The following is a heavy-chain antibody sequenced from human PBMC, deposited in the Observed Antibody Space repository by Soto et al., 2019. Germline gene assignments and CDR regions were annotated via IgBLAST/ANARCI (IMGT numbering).Heavy chain of an antibody. CDR3: ARKYSGSYYVMSLSASDI. CDR2: IWYDGSNK. CDR1: GFTFSSYG. V-gene: IGHV3-33*01. Sequence: GGSLRLSCAASGFTFSSYGMHWVRQAPGKGLEWVAVIWYDGSNKYYADSVKGRFTISRDNSKNTLYLQMNSLRAEDTAVYYCARKYSGSYYVMSLSASDIWGQGIMVTVSS. J-gene: IGHJ3*02. D-gene: IGHD1-26*01.